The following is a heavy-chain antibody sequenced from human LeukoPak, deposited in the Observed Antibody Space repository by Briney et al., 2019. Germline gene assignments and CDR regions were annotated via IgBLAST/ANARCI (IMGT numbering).Heavy chain of an antibody. D-gene: IGHD3-3*01. Sequence: ASVKVSCKASGYIFTSYDINWLRQATGQGLEWMGWMNPNSGNTGYAQKFQGRVTMTRKTSISTAYMELSSQRSEDTAVYYCERVTYYDFWSGYYWGDYYYMDVWGKGTTVTVSS. CDR2: MNPNSGNT. V-gene: IGHV1-8*01. CDR1: GYIFTSYD. J-gene: IGHJ6*03. CDR3: ERVTYYDFWSGYYWGDYYYMDV.